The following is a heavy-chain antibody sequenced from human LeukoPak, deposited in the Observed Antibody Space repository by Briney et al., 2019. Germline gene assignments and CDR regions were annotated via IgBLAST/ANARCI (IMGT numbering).Heavy chain of an antibody. Sequence: SETLSLTCTVSGGSISSGSYYWSWIRQPAGKGLEWIGRIYTSGSTNYNPSLKSRVTISVDTSKNQFSLKLSSVTAADTAVYYRARICSSTSCYFYWGQGTLVTVSS. CDR2: IYTSGST. CDR1: GGSISSGSYY. V-gene: IGHV4-61*02. CDR3: ARICSSTSCYFY. J-gene: IGHJ4*02. D-gene: IGHD2-2*01.